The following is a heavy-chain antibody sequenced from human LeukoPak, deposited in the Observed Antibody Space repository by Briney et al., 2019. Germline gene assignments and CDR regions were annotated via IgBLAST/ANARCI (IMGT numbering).Heavy chain of an antibody. CDR1: GGSVSSGSYY. J-gene: IGHJ5*02. CDR3: ARDGEIKFDP. Sequence: KTSETLSLTCTVSGGSVSSGSYYWSWIRQPPGKGLEWIGYIYYSGSTNYNPSLKSRVTISVDTSKNQFSLKLSPVTAADTAVYYCARDGEIKFDPWGQGTLVTVSS. V-gene: IGHV4-61*01. D-gene: IGHD4-17*01. CDR2: IYYSGST.